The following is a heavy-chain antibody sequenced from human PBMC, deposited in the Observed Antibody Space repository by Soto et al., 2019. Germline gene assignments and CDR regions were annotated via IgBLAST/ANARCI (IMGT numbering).Heavy chain of an antibody. J-gene: IGHJ6*02. CDR1: GYTFTSYG. D-gene: IGHD1-7*01. Sequence: QVQLVQSGAEVKKPGASVKVSCKASGYTFTSYGISWVRQAPGQGLEGMGWISAYNGNTNYAQKLQGRVTMTTDTSTSTAYMELRSLRSDDTAVYYCARDPTPRLELRGYYYYGMDVWGQGTTVTVSS. V-gene: IGHV1-18*01. CDR2: ISAYNGNT. CDR3: ARDPTPRLELRGYYYYGMDV.